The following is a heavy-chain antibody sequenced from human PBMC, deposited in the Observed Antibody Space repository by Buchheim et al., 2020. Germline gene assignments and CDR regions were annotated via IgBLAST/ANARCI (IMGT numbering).Heavy chain of an antibody. CDR2: INPSGGRT. J-gene: IGHJ6*02. Sequence: QVQLVQSGAEVKKPGASVKVSCKASGYTFTSYYMHWVRQAPGQGLEWMGIINPSGGRTSYAQRFQGRVTMTRDTSTSTVYMELSSLKSEDMAVYYCARDGPLFLVVTADSSYSDYGMDVWGLGTT. D-gene: IGHD2-15*01. CDR3: ARDGPLFLVVTADSSYSDYGMDV. V-gene: IGHV1-46*03. CDR1: GYTFTSYY.